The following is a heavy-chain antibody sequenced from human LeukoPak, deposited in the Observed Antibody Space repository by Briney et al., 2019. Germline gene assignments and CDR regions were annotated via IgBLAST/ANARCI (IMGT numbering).Heavy chain of an antibody. J-gene: IGHJ6*02. V-gene: IGHV3-66*01. Sequence: GGSLRLSCAASGFTVSSNYMSWVRQAPGKGLEWVSVIYSGGSTYYADSVKGRFTISRDNSKNTLYLQMNSLRAEDTAVYYCAKDTVPTTGDPDYYYGMDVWGQGTTVTVSS. CDR2: IYSGGST. D-gene: IGHD7-27*01. CDR1: GFTVSSNY. CDR3: AKDTVPTTGDPDYYYGMDV.